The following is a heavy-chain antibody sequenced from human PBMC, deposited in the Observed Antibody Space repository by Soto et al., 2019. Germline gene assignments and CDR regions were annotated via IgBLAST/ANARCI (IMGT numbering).Heavy chain of an antibody. Sequence: PGGSLRLSCAASGFTFNGHAMGWVRQAPGKGLEWVSSVSGSGSNTYYADSVKGRFTISRDNSKNTLYLQMHSLRAEDTAVYFCAKGWSPSAYDSYYFEHWGQGALVTVSS. CDR1: GFTFNGHA. J-gene: IGHJ4*02. V-gene: IGHV3-23*01. CDR2: VSGSGSNT. CDR3: AKGWSPSAYDSYYFEH. D-gene: IGHD5-12*01.